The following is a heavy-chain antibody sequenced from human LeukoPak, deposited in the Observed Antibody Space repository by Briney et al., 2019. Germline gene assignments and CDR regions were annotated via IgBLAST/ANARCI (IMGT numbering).Heavy chain of an antibody. CDR2: IKQDGSEK. D-gene: IGHD2-21*02. Sequence: GGSLRLSCAASGFTFSSYWMSWVRQAPGKGLEWVANIKQDGSEKYYVDSVKGRFTISRDNAKNSLYLQMNSLRAEDTAVYYCAREVTATRYYYYYYMDVWGKGTTVTVSS. V-gene: IGHV3-7*01. CDR1: GFTFSSYW. J-gene: IGHJ6*03. CDR3: AREVTATRYYYYYYMDV.